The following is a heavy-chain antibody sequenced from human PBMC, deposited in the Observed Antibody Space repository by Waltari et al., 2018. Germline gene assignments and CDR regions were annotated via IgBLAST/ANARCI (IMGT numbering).Heavy chain of an antibody. CDR2: INHSGST. Sequence: QVQLQQWGAGLLKPSETLSLTCAVYGGSFSGYYWSWIRQPLGKGLEWIGEINHSGSTNYNTSPNGRVTISVVTSKIQFCLQLSSVTATDTAVYYCARGAARYSSSSAYYYGMDVWGQGTTVTVSS. D-gene: IGHD6-6*01. V-gene: IGHV4-34*01. CDR3: ARGAARYSSSSAYYYGMDV. J-gene: IGHJ6*02. CDR1: GGSFSGYY.